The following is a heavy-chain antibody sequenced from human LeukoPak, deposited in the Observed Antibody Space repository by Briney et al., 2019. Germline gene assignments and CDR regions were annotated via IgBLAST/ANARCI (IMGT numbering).Heavy chain of an antibody. CDR2: IYYSGST. CDR3: AREDGYNLFDY. D-gene: IGHD5-24*01. V-gene: IGHV4-59*01. J-gene: IGHJ4*02. Sequence: PSETLSLTCTVCGCSISSYYWSWIRQPPGKGLEWIGYIYYSGSTNYNPSLKSRVTISVDTSKNQFSLKLSSVTAADTAVYYCAREDGYNLFDYWGQGPLVTVPS. CDR1: GCSISSYY.